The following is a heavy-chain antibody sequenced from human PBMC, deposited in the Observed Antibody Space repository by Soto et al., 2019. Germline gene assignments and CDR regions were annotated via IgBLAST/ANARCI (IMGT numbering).Heavy chain of an antibody. CDR3: ARGSGSPDGYFDY. D-gene: IGHD1-26*01. V-gene: IGHV4-4*02. Sequence: QVQLQESGPGLVQPSGTLSLTCAVSGGTISSSNWWSWVRQPPGKGLEWFGETYNSGSTNYNPSLKSRVTIAVDKSKNQFSLKLSSVTAAYTAVYYCARGSGSPDGYFDYWGQGTLVTVSS. CDR2: TYNSGST. CDR1: GGTISSSNW. J-gene: IGHJ4*02.